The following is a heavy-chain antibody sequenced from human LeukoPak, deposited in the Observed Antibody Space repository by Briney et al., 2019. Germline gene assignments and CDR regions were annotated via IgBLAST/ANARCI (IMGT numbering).Heavy chain of an antibody. CDR1: GFTFSSYA. Sequence: PGGSLGLSCAASGFTFSSYAMSWVRRAPGKGLEWVSAISGSGGSTYCADSVKGRFTISRDNSKNTLYLQMSSLRAEDTAVYYCARTPTTYYYDSSGYYHDYWGQGTLVTVSS. CDR2: ISGSGGST. D-gene: IGHD3-22*01. V-gene: IGHV3-23*01. J-gene: IGHJ4*02. CDR3: ARTPTTYYYDSSGYYHDY.